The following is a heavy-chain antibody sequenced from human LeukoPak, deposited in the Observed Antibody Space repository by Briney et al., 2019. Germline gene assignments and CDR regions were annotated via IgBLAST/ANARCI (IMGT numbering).Heavy chain of an antibody. CDR2: ISHTGHT. CDR1: GGSFTSYY. J-gene: IGHJ4*02. Sequence: SETLSLTCAVYGGSFTSYYWSWIRQPPGKGLEWIGEISHTGHTNYNPSLKSRVTMSVETSKNQLSLILTSVTAADTAVYYCERVPYSSDAGYWGQGTLVTVSS. CDR3: ERVPYSSDAGY. D-gene: IGHD6-25*01. V-gene: IGHV4-34*01.